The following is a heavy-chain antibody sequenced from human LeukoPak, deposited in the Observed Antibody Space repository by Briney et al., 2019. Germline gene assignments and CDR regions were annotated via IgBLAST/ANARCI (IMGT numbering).Heavy chain of an antibody. CDR3: ARAVGNMYYFGSGTYFDY. CDR1: GGSISSYY. J-gene: IGHJ4*02. D-gene: IGHD3-10*01. CDR2: IYYSGST. V-gene: IGHV4-59*01. Sequence: SETLSLTCTVSGGSISSYYWSWIRQPPGKGLEWLGYIYYSGSTNYNPSLKSRVTISVDTSKNQFSLKLSSVTAADTAVYYCARAVGNMYYFGSGTYFDYWGQGTLVTVSS.